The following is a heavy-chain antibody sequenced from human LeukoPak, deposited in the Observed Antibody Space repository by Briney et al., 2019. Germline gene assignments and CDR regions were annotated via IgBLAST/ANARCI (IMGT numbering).Heavy chain of an antibody. J-gene: IGHJ5*02. CDR2: ISNDGGGT. CDR1: GFIFNNYG. D-gene: IGHD3-22*01. CDR3: AKGSSGYFVDL. V-gene: IGHV3-23*01. Sequence: GGSLRLSCAASGFIFNNYGLFWVRQAPGKGLGWVSAISNDGGGTNYADFVKGRFTISRDNSKNTLFLQMNSLRAEDTALYYCAKGSSGYFVDLWGQGTLVTVSS.